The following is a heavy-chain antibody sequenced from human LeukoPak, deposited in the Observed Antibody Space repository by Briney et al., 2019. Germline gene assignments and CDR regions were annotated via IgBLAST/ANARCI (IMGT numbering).Heavy chain of an antibody. Sequence: GASVKVSCKASGYTFTGYYMHWVRQAPGQGLEWMGWINPNSGGTNYAQKFQGWVTMTRDTSISTAYMELSRLRSDDTAVYYCARDLVGVRGVIRNPNYYYGMDVWGQGTTVTVSS. CDR2: INPNSGGT. D-gene: IGHD3-10*01. CDR3: ARDLVGVRGVIRNPNYYYGMDV. V-gene: IGHV1-2*04. CDR1: GYTFTGYY. J-gene: IGHJ6*02.